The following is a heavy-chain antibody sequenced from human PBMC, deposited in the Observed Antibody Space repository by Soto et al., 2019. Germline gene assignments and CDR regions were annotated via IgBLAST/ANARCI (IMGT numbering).Heavy chain of an antibody. Sequence: GSLRLSCAASGFTFSSYWMSWVRQAPGKGLEWVANIKQDGSEKYYVDSVKGRFTISRDNAKNSLYLQMNSLRAEDTAVYYCAREVPAAGNYYYYMDVWGKGTTVTVSS. CDR3: AREVPAAGNYYYYMDV. CDR1: GFTFSSYW. CDR2: IKQDGSEK. D-gene: IGHD2-2*01. J-gene: IGHJ6*03. V-gene: IGHV3-7*01.